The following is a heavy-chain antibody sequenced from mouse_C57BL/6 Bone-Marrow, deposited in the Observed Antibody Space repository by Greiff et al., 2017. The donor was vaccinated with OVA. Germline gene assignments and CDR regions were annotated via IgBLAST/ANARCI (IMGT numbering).Heavy chain of an antibody. Sequence: DVHLVESEGGLVQPGSSMKLSCTASGFTFSDYYMAWVRQVPEKGLEWVANINYDGSSTYYLDSLKSRFIISRDNAKNILYLQMSSLKSEDTATYYCARVYYGYDGSFDYWGQGTTLTVSS. V-gene: IGHV5-16*01. D-gene: IGHD2-2*01. J-gene: IGHJ2*01. CDR2: INYDGSST. CDR1: GFTFSDYY. CDR3: ARVYYGYDGSFDY.